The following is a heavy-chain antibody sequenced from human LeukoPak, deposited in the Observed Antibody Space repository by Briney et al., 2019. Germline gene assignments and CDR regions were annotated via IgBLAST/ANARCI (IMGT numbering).Heavy chain of an antibody. CDR3: ASSRSGWYKFDY. Sequence: GGSLRLSCAASGFTFGSYAMSWVRQAPGKGLEWVSAISASGDSTFYADSVKGRFTISRDNSKNTLYLQMNSLRAEDTAVYYCASSRSGWYKFDYWGQGTLVTVSS. V-gene: IGHV3-23*01. J-gene: IGHJ4*02. CDR1: GFTFGSYA. D-gene: IGHD6-19*01. CDR2: ISASGDST.